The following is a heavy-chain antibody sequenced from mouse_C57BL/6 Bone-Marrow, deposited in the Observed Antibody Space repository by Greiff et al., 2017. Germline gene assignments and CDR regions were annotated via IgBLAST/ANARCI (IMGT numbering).Heavy chain of an antibody. CDR2: IYPRSGNT. D-gene: IGHD2-5*01. V-gene: IGHV1-81*01. J-gene: IGHJ2*01. CDR1: GYTFTSYG. Sequence: VKLMESGAELARPGASVKLSCKASGYTFTSYGISWVKQRTGQGLEWIGEIYPRSGNTYYNEKFKGKATLTADKSSSTAYMELRSLTSEDSAVYFCAKVYYSKYIDYWGQGTTLTVSS. CDR3: AKVYYSKYIDY.